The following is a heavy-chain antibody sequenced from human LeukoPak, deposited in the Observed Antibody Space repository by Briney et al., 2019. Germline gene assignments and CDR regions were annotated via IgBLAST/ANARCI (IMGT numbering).Heavy chain of an antibody. Sequence: GGSLRLSCAASGFAFTTYAMTWVRQAPGRGLEWVSTISTSGGNTNYADSVKGRSTTSRDNSKNALYLQISSLRAEDTAVYYCAKGDCSSTSCYGYYMKVWGKGTTVTVSS. J-gene: IGHJ6*03. D-gene: IGHD2-2*01. CDR3: AKGDCSSTSCYGYYMKV. V-gene: IGHV3-23*01. CDR1: GFAFTTYA. CDR2: ISTSGGNT.